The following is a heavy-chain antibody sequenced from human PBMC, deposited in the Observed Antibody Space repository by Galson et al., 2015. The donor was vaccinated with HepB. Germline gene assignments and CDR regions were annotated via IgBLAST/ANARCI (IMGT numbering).Heavy chain of an antibody. D-gene: IGHD3-10*01. J-gene: IGHJ4*02. CDR3: ATEGVAGEFDH. Sequence: SLRLSCAASGFSISNFWMHWVRQAPGKGLEWISRIISDGSYSGYADSVKGRFTISRDNAKQTLFLQMSSLTVDDSAIYYCATEGVAGEFDHWGQGTLVTVAS. V-gene: IGHV3-74*01. CDR2: IISDGSYS. CDR1: GFSISNFW.